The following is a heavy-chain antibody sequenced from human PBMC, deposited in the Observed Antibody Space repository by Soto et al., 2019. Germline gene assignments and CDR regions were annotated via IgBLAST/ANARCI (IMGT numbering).Heavy chain of an antibody. V-gene: IGHV4-38-2*01. CDR1: GFSISSGNY. CDR3: ARARWYDAFDV. CDR2: IFHGGNT. J-gene: IGHJ3*01. Sequence: SETLSLTCAVSGFSISSGNYWGWIRKPPGKGLEWIGSIFHGGNTYYNPSLKSRVTISVDMSKNQFSLKLNSVTAADTAVYYCARARWYDAFDVWGQGTVVTVSS. D-gene: IGHD2-15*01.